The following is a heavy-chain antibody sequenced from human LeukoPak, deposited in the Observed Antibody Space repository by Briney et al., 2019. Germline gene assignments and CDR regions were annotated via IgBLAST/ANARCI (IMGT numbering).Heavy chain of an antibody. J-gene: IGHJ4*02. Sequence: PSETLSLTCTVSGGSISSSSYYWGWIRQPPGKGLEWIGSIYYSGSTYYNPSLKSRVTISVDTSKNQFSLKLSSVTAADTAVYYCARTNQYGSGINSPFWGQGTLVTVSS. V-gene: IGHV4-39*01. CDR3: ARTNQYGSGINSPF. CDR1: GGSISSSSYY. CDR2: IYYSGST. D-gene: IGHD3-10*01.